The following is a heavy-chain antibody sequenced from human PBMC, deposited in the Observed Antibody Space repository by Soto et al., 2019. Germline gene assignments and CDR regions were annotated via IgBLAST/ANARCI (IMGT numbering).Heavy chain of an antibody. CDR3: AREMTTVITNWFDP. V-gene: IGHV1-69*01. CDR2: IIPICGTA. Sequence: QVQLVQSGAEVKKPGSSVKVSWKASGGTFSSYAISWVRQAPGQGLEWMGGIIPICGTANYAQKFQGRVTITADESTSTAYMELSSLRSEDTAVYYCAREMTTVITNWFDPWGQGTLVTVSS. D-gene: IGHD4-4*01. J-gene: IGHJ5*02. CDR1: GGTFSSYA.